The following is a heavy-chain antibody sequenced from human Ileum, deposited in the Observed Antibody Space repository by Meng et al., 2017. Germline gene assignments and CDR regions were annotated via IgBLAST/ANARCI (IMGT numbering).Heavy chain of an antibody. Sequence: ESGTGVERPSHTLTLTCTVSVASVSSAIYNSGRRREPPGKGLGWICYIYHTVSTNYTPSLWSGVTLSLDTSKSHCSLGVRSVTTADTRMYYCASRLAVTPHGWYFAFWGRGTLVTVSS. CDR2: IYHTVST. CDR3: ASRLAVTPHGWYFAF. D-gene: IGHD6-19*01. J-gene: IGHJ2*01. V-gene: IGHV4-61*03. CDR1: VASVSSAIYN.